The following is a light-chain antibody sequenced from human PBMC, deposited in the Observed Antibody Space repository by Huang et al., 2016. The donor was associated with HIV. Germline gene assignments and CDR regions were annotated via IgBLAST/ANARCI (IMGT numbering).Light chain of an antibody. CDR3: QQYNKWPPYT. CDR2: GAS. Sequence: VMTKSPATLSVSPGERATLSCRASESILRNLAWYQQRPGQPPRLLIYGASVRLPGIPDRCRGSGSGTEFSLTISSLQSEDFAVYYCQQYNKWPPYTYGQGTKLEIK. V-gene: IGKV3-15*01. CDR1: ESILRN. J-gene: IGKJ2*01.